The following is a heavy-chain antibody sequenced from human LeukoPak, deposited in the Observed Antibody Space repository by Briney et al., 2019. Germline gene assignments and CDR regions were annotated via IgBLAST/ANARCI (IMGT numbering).Heavy chain of an antibody. J-gene: IGHJ4*02. Sequence: PGGSLRLSCAASGFSFSNYWMSWVRQAPAQGLEWVANIKPDGSKIYYVDSVKGRFTISRDNAKNSLYLQMNSLRAEDTAVYYCARHDGIRTVDYWGQGTLVTVSS. CDR1: GFSFSNYW. CDR2: IKPDGSKI. D-gene: IGHD1-14*01. CDR3: ARHDGIRTVDY. V-gene: IGHV3-7*01.